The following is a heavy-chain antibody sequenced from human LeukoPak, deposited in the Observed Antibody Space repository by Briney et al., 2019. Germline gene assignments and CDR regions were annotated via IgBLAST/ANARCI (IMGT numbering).Heavy chain of an antibody. CDR2: IYPGDPDT. Sequence: GESLNISCKGSGYPFTSRWIGGVRPMPGKGLEWMGIIYPGDPDTRYSPPFQGQVTISADKSISTAQLQWSSVKASDTGMYYCATPATAYSLFEYWGQGTLVTVSS. D-gene: IGHD3-9*01. J-gene: IGHJ4*02. CDR3: ATPATAYSLFEY. CDR1: GYPFTSRW. V-gene: IGHV5-51*01.